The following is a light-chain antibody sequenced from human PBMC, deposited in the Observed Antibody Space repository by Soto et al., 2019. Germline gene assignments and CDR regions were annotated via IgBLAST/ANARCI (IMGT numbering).Light chain of an antibody. J-gene: IGLJ3*02. V-gene: IGLV2-14*01. Sequence: QSVLTQPASVSGSPGQSITISCTGTSSDVGGYNYVSWYQQHPGKAPKLMIYDVSNRPSGVSYRFSGSKSGNTASLTIFGLQAEDGADFYCSSYTSSTTWVFGGGTKLTVL. CDR2: DVS. CDR3: SSYTSSTTWV. CDR1: SSDVGGYNY.